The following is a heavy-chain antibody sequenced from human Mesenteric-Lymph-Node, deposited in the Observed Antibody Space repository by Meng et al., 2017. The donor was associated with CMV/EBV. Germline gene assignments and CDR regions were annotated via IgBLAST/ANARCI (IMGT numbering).Heavy chain of an antibody. CDR1: GYTFSSYY. CDR2: INPSGGNT. Sequence: ASVKVSCKASGYTFSSYYIHWVRQAPGQGLEWMGIINPSGGNTSLAERFQGRFSMTRDTSTNTVYMELSSLRSEDTAVYYCAREGQLIFYYWGQGTLVTVSS. D-gene: IGHD2-2*01. J-gene: IGHJ4*02. V-gene: IGHV1-46*01. CDR3: AREGQLIFYY.